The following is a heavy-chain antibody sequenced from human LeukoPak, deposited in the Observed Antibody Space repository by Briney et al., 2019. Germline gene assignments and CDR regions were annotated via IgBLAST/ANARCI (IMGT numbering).Heavy chain of an antibody. Sequence: ASVKVSCKASGYTFAGYYMHWVRQAPGQGLEWMGWINPNSGGTNYAQKFQGRVTMTRDTSISTAYMELSRLRSDDTAVYYCARVAGSSGRYGFSYYGMDVWGQGTTVTVSS. CDR2: INPNSGGT. D-gene: IGHD6-19*01. V-gene: IGHV1-2*02. J-gene: IGHJ6*02. CDR3: ARVAGSSGRYGFSYYGMDV. CDR1: GYTFAGYY.